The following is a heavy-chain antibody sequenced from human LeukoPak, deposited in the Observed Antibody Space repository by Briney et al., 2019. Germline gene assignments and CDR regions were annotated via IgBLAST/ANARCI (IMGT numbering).Heavy chain of an antibody. Sequence: PSETLSLTCTVSGGPISSSSYYWGWIRQPPGKGLEWIGSIYYSGSTYYNPSLKSRVTISVDTSKNQFSLKLSSVTAADTAVYYCARREQEFFDYWGQGTLVTVSS. J-gene: IGHJ4*02. V-gene: IGHV4-39*01. D-gene: IGHD1/OR15-1a*01. CDR3: ARREQEFFDY. CDR2: IYYSGST. CDR1: GGPISSSSYY.